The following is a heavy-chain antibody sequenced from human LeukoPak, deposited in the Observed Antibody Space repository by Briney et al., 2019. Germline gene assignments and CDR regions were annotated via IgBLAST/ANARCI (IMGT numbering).Heavy chain of an antibody. CDR3: ARGGHHYYYYYYMDV. CDR1: GGSISRYY. Sequence: SETLSLTCTVSGGSISRYYWSWIRQPPGKGLEWIGYKDYSGSTNYNRSLKSRVTISVDTSKNQFSLKLSSVTAADTAVYYCARGGHHYYYYYYMDVWGKGTTVTVSS. CDR2: KDYSGST. V-gene: IGHV4-59*01. J-gene: IGHJ6*03.